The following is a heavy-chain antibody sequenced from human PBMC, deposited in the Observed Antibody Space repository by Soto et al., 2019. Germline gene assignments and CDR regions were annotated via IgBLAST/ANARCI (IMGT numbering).Heavy chain of an antibody. CDR1: GFTFSSYA. J-gene: IGHJ5*02. V-gene: IGHV3-23*01. D-gene: IGHD6-13*01. CDR2: ISGSGGST. Sequence: PGGSLRLSCAASGFTFSSYAMSWVRQAPGKGLEWVSAISGSGGSTYYADSVKGRFTISRDNSKNTLYLQMNSLRAEDMAVYYCAKVEGSSWYFWFDPGAREPWSPSPQ. CDR3: AKVEGSSWYFWFDP.